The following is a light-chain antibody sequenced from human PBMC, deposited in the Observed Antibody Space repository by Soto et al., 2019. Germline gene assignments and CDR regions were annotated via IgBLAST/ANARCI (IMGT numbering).Light chain of an antibody. CDR3: QQYGDSPIT. Sequence: EIVLTQSPGTLSLSPGARAPLSCRASQSVSSSYFAWYQQKPGQAPRLLIYGASSRATGIPDRFSGSGSGTHFTLTISRLEPEDFAVYDCQQYGDSPITFGQGTRLEIK. CDR1: QSVSSSY. J-gene: IGKJ5*01. V-gene: IGKV3-20*01. CDR2: GAS.